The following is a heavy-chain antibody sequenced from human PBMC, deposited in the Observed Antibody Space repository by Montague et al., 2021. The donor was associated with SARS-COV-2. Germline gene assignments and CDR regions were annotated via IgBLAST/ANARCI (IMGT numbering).Heavy chain of an antibody. Sequence: SETLSLTCTVSGGSISSYYWSWIRQPPGKGLEWIGYIYYSGSTNYNPSLKSRVTISVDTSKNQFSLKLSSVTAADTAVYSCARVVGDYDFWSGQYYYYYYMDVGGKGPRSPSP. CDR1: GGSISSYY. D-gene: IGHD3-3*01. J-gene: IGHJ6*03. CDR2: IYYSGST. V-gene: IGHV4-59*01. CDR3: ARVVGDYDFWSGQYYYYYYMDV.